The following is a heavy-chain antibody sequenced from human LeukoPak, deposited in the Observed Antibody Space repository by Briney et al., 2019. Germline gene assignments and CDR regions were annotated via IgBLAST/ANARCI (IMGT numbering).Heavy chain of an antibody. J-gene: IGHJ3*02. D-gene: IGHD3-22*01. V-gene: IGHV4-4*07. CDR3: ARVSHYYDSSGYYAFDI. CDR2: IYTSGST. Sequence: PSETLSLTCTVSGGSISSYYWSWIRQPAGKGLEWIGRIYTSGSTNYNPSLRSRVTMSVDTSKNQFSLKPSSVTAADTAVYYCARVSHYYDSSGYYAFDIWGQGTMVTVSS. CDR1: GGSISSYY.